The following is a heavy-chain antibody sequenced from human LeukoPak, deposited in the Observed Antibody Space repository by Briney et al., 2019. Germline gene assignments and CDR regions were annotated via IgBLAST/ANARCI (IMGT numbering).Heavy chain of an antibody. CDR1: GGSISSSSSY. CDR2: IYYSGSS. J-gene: IGHJ3*02. V-gene: IGHV4-39*07. D-gene: IGHD6-19*01. Sequence: SETLSLTCSVSGGSISSSSSYWGWLRQPPGTGLEWIGSIYYSGSSFDNPALKSRVTISVDTSKNQFSLKLSSVTAADTAVYYCARAHFDYSSGWYKGSAFDIWGQGTMVTVSS. CDR3: ARAHFDYSSGWYKGSAFDI.